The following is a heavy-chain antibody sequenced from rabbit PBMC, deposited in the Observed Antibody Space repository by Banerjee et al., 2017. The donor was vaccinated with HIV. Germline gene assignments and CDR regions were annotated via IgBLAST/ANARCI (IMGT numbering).Heavy chain of an antibody. J-gene: IGHJ4*01. CDR1: GIDFSSYG. CDR3: ARWYTRGDDNRDL. D-gene: IGHD2-1*01. CDR2: IYTGSGGGT. Sequence: QEQLVESGGGLVTLGGSLKLSCKASGIDFSSYGISWVRQAPGKGLDWIACIYTGSGGGTYYASWAKGRFTISKTSSTTVTLQMPSLTAADTATYFCARWYTRGDDNRDLWGQGTLVTVS. V-gene: IGHV1S45*01.